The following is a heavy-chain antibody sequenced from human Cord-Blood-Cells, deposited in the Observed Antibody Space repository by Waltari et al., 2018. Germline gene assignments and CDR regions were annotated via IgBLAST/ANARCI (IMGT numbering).Heavy chain of an antibody. D-gene: IGHD5-18*01. CDR2: FEPEDWET. Sequence: QVQLVQSGAEVKKPGASVKVSSKVSGYTLTELSMHWVRQAPGKGLEWMGGFEPEDWETIYAQKFQGRVTMTEDTSTDTAYMELSSLRSEDTAVYYCATVRGYSYGYDAFDIWGQGTMVTVSS. CDR3: ATVRGYSYGYDAFDI. CDR1: GYTLTELS. J-gene: IGHJ3*02. V-gene: IGHV1-24*01.